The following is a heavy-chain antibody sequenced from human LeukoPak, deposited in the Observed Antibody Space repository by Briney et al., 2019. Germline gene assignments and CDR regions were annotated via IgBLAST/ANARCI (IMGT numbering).Heavy chain of an antibody. V-gene: IGHV4-59*08. D-gene: IGHD5-24*01. CDR1: GGSISSYY. CDR2: IYYSGST. CDR3: ARSRRDGCNDY. Sequence: PSETLSLTCTVSGGSISSYYWSWIRQPPGKGLEWIGYIYYSGSTNYNPSLKSRVTISVDTSKNQFSLKLSSVTAADTAVYYCARSRRDGCNDYWGQGTLVTVSS. J-gene: IGHJ4*02.